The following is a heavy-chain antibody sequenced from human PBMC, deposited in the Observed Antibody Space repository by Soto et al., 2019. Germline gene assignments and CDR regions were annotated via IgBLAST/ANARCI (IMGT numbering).Heavy chain of an antibody. Sequence: SEALSLTCAVSGASISSSNWWSWVRQPPGKGLEWIGEIYHSGSTNYNPSLKNRVTISVDKSKNQFSLKLSSVTAADTAVYYCARGGGLSRYLKAHYFDYWGQGTLVTVYS. CDR1: GASISSSNW. CDR2: IYHSGST. V-gene: IGHV4-4*02. D-gene: IGHD3-22*01. J-gene: IGHJ4*02. CDR3: ARGGGLSRYLKAHYFDY.